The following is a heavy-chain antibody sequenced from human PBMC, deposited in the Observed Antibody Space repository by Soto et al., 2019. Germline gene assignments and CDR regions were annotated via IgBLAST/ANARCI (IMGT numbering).Heavy chain of an antibody. CDR3: ARVPWATVTTGHWLDS. Sequence: SETLSLTSAVYGGTFSGYYWSWIRQSPEKGLEWLVEISHTGGANYNPSLRSRVSLSVDASKNQFSLNLKSVTAADTAVYYCARVPWATVTTGHWLDSWGQGTLVTVSS. CDR1: GGTFSGYY. V-gene: IGHV4-34*01. D-gene: IGHD4-17*01. J-gene: IGHJ5*01. CDR2: ISHTGGA.